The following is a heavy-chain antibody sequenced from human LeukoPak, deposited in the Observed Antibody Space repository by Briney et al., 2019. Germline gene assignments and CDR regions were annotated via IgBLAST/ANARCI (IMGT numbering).Heavy chain of an antibody. CDR2: ISGSGGST. V-gene: IGHV3-23*01. J-gene: IGHJ4*02. Sequence: GGSLRLSCEASGFAFSSYAMSWVRQAPGRGLEWVSGISGSGGSTYYADSVKGRFTISRDNSKNTLYLQMNSLRAEDTAVYYCAKAVGYSYGYFDYWGQGTLVTVSS. CDR3: AKAVGYSYGYFDY. D-gene: IGHD5-18*01. CDR1: GFAFSSYA.